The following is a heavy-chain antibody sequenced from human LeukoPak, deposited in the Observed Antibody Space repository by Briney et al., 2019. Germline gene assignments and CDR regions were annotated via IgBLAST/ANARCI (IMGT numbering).Heavy chain of an antibody. V-gene: IGHV3-30*18. CDR2: ISYDGSNK. CDR1: GFTFSSYG. D-gene: IGHD1-1*01. J-gene: IGHJ6*02. Sequence: GGSLRLSCAASGFTFSSYGMHWVRQAPGKGLEWVAVISYDGSNKYYADSVKGRFTISRDNSKNTLYLQMNSLRAEDTAVYYCAKQLVRSADYYYYGMVVWGRGTTVTVSS. CDR3: AKQLVRSADYYYYGMVV.